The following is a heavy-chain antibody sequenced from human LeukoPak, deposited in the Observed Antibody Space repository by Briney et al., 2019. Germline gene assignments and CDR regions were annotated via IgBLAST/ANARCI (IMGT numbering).Heavy chain of an antibody. Sequence: SETLSLTCTVSSDSISSFYWSWIRQPPGMRLEWIGSVYHSGYTNYNPSLKSRVTISVDTSKNQFSLNLRSVTAADTAVYYCARDYSGNSYFDHWGQGALVTVSS. CDR3: ARDYSGNSYFDH. V-gene: IGHV4-59*01. CDR2: VYHSGYT. CDR1: SDSISSFY. J-gene: IGHJ4*02. D-gene: IGHD5-12*01.